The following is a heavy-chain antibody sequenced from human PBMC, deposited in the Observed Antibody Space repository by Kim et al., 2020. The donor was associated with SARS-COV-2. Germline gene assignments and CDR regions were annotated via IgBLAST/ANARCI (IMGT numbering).Heavy chain of an antibody. V-gene: IGHV4-61*01. CDR2: IYYSGST. Sequence: SETLSLTCTVSGGSVSSGSYYWSWIRQPPGKGLEWIGYIYYSGSTNYNPSLKSRVTISVDTSKNQFSLKLSSVTAADTAVYYCARVSTYHWFDPWGQGTLVTVSS. CDR1: GGSVSSGSYY. J-gene: IGHJ5*02. CDR3: ARVSTYHWFDP.